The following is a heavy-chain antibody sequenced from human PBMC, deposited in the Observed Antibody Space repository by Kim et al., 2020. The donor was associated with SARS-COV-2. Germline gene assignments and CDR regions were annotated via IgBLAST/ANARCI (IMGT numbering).Heavy chain of an antibody. CDR3: ARGHGLYYYDSSGVDGMDV. D-gene: IGHD3-22*01. V-gene: IGHV3-13*01. J-gene: IGHJ6*02. Sequence: GRFTISRENAKNSLYLQMNSLRAGDTAVYYCARGHGLYYYDSSGVDGMDVWGQGTTVTVSS.